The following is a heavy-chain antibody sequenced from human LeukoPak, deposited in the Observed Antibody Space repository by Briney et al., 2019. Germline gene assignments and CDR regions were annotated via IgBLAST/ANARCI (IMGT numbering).Heavy chain of an antibody. D-gene: IGHD3-16*01. CDR3: ARASWVSPTDAVR. CDR2: ISGNGET. CDR1: GLSFRSFA. Sequence: GSLRLSCAASGLSFRSFAMSWVRQGPARGLEWVSSISGNGETFYAAYVKGRCTLSSDSSRNPVYFQLDNLRVEDTAIYYCARASWVSPTDAVRWGQGTLVTVSS. V-gene: IGHV3-23*01. J-gene: IGHJ4*02.